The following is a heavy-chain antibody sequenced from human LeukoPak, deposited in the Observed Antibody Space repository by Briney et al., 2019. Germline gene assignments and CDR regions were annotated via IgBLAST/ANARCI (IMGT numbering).Heavy chain of an antibody. V-gene: IGHV3-48*03. CDR3: AKGMGYSYGSPQEN. CDR1: GFTFSIYE. J-gene: IGHJ4*02. CDR2: ISGSGSTI. Sequence: GGSLRLSCAASGFTFSIYEMNWVRQAPGKGLEWVSYISGSGSTIDYADSVKGRFTVSRDNGKNSLYLQMNSLRAEDTAVYYCAKGMGYSYGSPQENWGQGTLVTVSS. D-gene: IGHD5-18*01.